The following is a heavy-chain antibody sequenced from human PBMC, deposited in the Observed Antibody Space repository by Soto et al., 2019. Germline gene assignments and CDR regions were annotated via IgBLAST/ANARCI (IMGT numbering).Heavy chain of an antibody. D-gene: IGHD3-10*01. CDR2: ISGYDGNT. J-gene: IGHJ5*02. Sequence: ASVKVSCKASGFTLNDFGVSWVRQAPGQGLEWMGGISGYDGNTNFAQKYEGRVTMTIDSSTSTAYMELRNLRSDDTAMYYCARAKWFGRTPFDPWGQGTLVTVSS. CDR3: ARAKWFGRTPFDP. V-gene: IGHV1-18*01. CDR1: GFTLNDFG.